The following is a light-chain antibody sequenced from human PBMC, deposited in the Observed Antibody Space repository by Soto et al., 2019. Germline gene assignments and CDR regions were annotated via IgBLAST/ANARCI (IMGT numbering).Light chain of an antibody. J-gene: IGLJ3*02. V-gene: IGLV1-51*01. CDR1: SSNIGNNQNH. CDR3: GTLDDSLYAWV. Sequence: QSVLTQPPSVSAAPGQRVTISCSGSSSNIGNNQNHVSWYQQLPGTAPKLLIYDNDKRPSGIPDRFSGSESGTSATLGITGLQTGDEANYYCGTLDDSLYAWVFGGGTKVTVL. CDR2: DND.